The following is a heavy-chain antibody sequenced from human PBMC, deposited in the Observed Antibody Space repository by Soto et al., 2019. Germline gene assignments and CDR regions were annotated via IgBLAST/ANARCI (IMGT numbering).Heavy chain of an antibody. CDR1: GGSISSSSYY. V-gene: IGHV4-39*01. D-gene: IGHD2-21*02. J-gene: IGHJ4*02. Sequence: SETLSLTCTVSGGSISSSSYYWGWIRQPPGKGLEWIGSIYYSGSTYYNPSLKSRVTISVDTSKNQFSLKLSSVTAADTAVYYCATYGGNSVFYSNYWGQGTLVTVSS. CDR3: ATYGGNSVFYSNY. CDR2: IYYSGST.